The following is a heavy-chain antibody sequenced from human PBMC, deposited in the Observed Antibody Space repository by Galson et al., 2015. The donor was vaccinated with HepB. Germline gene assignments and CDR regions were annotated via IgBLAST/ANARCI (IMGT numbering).Heavy chain of an antibody. CDR2: IRKKAYGETT. V-gene: IGHV3-49*03. CDR1: GFTSGDYA. Sequence: SLRLSCAVSGFTSGDYAMNWIRQAPGKGLEWVGFIRKKAYGETTEYAASVRGRFTISRDDSKSVVYLQMDSLKTGDTAVYDWARGLPASLNYYFVYWGQGTLGTVSS. CDR3: ARGLPASLNYYFVY. J-gene: IGHJ4*02. D-gene: IGHD2-2*01.